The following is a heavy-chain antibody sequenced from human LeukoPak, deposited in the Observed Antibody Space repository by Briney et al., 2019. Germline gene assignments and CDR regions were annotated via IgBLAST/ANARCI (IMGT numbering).Heavy chain of an antibody. D-gene: IGHD3-16*01. CDR1: GFTFNTAY. CDR2: IKSDTDGGTT. J-gene: IGHJ1*01. V-gene: IGHV3-15*01. CDR3: TADLRL. Sequence: KTGGSLRLSCAVSGFTFNTAYMSWVRQAPGKGLEYIVRIKSDTDGGTTYYAAPVKGRFTISRNDSKNTLYLQMNGLKIEDTALYYCTADLRLWGQGTLVTVSS.